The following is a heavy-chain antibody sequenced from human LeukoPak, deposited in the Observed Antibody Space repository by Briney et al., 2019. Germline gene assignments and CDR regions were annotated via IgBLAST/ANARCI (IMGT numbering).Heavy chain of an antibody. Sequence: PGGSLRLSCAASGFXFRSYAITWVRQAPGKGLEWVSTFTGSGGSTYYADSVKGRFTISRDDSKNTLYLQMNSLRAEDTAVYYCAKVSSSSWNNYFDYWGQGILVTVSP. CDR3: AKVSSSSWNNYFDY. J-gene: IGHJ4*02. D-gene: IGHD1/OR15-1a*01. V-gene: IGHV3-23*01. CDR2: FTGSGGST. CDR1: GFXFRSYA.